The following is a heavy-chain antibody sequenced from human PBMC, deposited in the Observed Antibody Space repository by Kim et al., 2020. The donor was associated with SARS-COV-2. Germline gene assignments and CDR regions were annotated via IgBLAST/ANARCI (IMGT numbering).Heavy chain of an antibody. V-gene: IGHV1-69*01. Sequence: FRGRVTITADESTSTAYMELSSLRSEDTAVYCCARIRGDILTGYPYYFDYWGQGTLVTVSS. CDR3: ARIRGDILTGYPYYFDY. J-gene: IGHJ4*02. D-gene: IGHD3-9*01.